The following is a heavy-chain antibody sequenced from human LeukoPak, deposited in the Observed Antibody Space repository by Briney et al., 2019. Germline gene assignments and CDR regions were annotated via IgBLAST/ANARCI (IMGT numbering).Heavy chain of an antibody. J-gene: IGHJ3*02. CDR3: AKDLGKHDFWTSDAFDI. V-gene: IGHV3-23*01. Sequence: GGSLRLSCAASGFTFSSYAVSWVRQAPGKGLEWVSAISGSGGSTYYADSVKGRFAISRDNSKNTLYLQMNSLRAEDTAVYYCAKDLGKHDFWTSDAFDIWGQGTMVTVSS. D-gene: IGHD3-3*01. CDR2: ISGSGGST. CDR1: GFTFSSYA.